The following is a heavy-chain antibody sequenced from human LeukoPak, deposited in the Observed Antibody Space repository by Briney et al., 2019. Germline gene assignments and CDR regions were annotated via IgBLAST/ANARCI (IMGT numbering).Heavy chain of an antibody. CDR1: GGSISSSSYY. D-gene: IGHD2-2*01. V-gene: IGHV4-39*07. CDR2: IYYSGST. Sequence: SETLSLTCTVSGGSISSSSYYWGWIRQPPGKGLEWIGSIYYSGSTYYNPSLKSRVTISVDTSKNQFSRKLSSVTAADTAVYYCARGDIVVVPAATYFDYWGQGTLVTVSS. CDR3: ARGDIVVVPAATYFDY. J-gene: IGHJ4*02.